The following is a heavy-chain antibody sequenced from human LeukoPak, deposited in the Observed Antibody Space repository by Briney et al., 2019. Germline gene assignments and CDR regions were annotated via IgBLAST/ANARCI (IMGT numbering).Heavy chain of an antibody. J-gene: IGHJ4*02. D-gene: IGHD5-12*01. CDR3: ARDGWLQIPFDY. CDR2: ISSGSTTI. Sequence: GGSLRLSCAASGFTFSTYTMNWVRQAPGKGLEWVSYISSGSTTIYCADSVKGRFTISRDNAKNSLYLQMNSLRDEDTAVYYCARDGWLQIPFDYWGQGILVTVSS. CDR1: GFTFSTYT. V-gene: IGHV3-48*02.